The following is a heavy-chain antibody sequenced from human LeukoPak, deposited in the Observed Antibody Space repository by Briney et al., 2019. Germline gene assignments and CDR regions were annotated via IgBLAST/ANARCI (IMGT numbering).Heavy chain of an antibody. CDR3: AASTYGSGSYLGFDS. CDR2: MYPGDSDT. J-gene: IGHJ4*02. CDR1: GYIFTNYW. Sequence: GVSLPISCKGSGYIFTNYWIGWVGQMAAKGLEWMGIMYPGDSDTRYSPSFQGQVTISADKSISTAYLQLSSLNASDAAMYYCAASTYGSGSYLGFDSWGQGTLVTVSS. V-gene: IGHV5-51*03. D-gene: IGHD3-10*01.